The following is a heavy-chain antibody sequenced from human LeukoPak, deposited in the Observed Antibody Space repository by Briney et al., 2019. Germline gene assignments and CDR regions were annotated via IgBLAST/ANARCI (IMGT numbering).Heavy chain of an antibody. D-gene: IGHD6-19*01. CDR2: ISSSSSYI. J-gene: IGHJ4*02. CDR3: ARAESGYSSGWYSYFDY. V-gene: IGHV3-21*01. Sequence: GGSLRLSCAASGFTFSSYSMNWVRQAPGKGLEWVSSISSSSSYIYYADSVKGRFTISRDNAKNSLYLQMNSLRAEDTAVYYCARAESGYSSGWYSYFDYWGQGTLVTVSS. CDR1: GFTFSSYS.